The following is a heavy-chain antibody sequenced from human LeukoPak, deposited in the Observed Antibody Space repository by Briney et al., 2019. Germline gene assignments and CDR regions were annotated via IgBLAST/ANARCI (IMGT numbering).Heavy chain of an antibody. J-gene: IGHJ1*01. Sequence: SETLSLTCTVSGGSISSGSYYWSWIRQPAGKGLEWIGRIHTSGSTNYNPSLKSRVTISVDTSKNQFSLKLSSVTAADTAVYYCARGYPLYFQHWGQGTLVTVSS. CDR2: IHTSGST. D-gene: IGHD3-16*02. V-gene: IGHV4-61*02. CDR1: GGSISSGSYY. CDR3: ARGYPLYFQH.